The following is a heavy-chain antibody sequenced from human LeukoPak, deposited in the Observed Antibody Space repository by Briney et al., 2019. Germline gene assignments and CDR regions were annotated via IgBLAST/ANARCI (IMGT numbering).Heavy chain of an antibody. J-gene: IGHJ4*02. D-gene: IGHD3-16*01. Sequence: GESLKISCKGSGYTFTNYWIGWVRQMPGKGLEWMGIIYPGDSDVRYSPSFQGQVTISADKSINTAYLQRSSLKASDPAIYYCARGGSHFEYWGQGTLVTVSS. V-gene: IGHV5-51*01. CDR1: GYTFTNYW. CDR2: IYPGDSDV. CDR3: ARGGSHFEY.